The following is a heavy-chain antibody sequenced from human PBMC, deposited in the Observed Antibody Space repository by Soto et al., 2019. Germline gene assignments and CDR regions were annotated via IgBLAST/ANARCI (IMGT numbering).Heavy chain of an antibody. D-gene: IGHD2-21*02. CDR2: IIPILGIA. CDR3: ARDPPYCGGDCYSLYFQH. CDR1: GGTFSSYT. V-gene: IGHV1-69*08. J-gene: IGHJ1*01. Sequence: QVQLVQSGAEVKKPGSSVKVSCKASGGTFSSYTISWVRQAPGQGLEWMGRIIPILGIANYAQKFQVRVTITADKSTSTVYMELSSLRYEDTAVYYCARDPPYCGGDCYSLYFQHWGQGTLVTVSS.